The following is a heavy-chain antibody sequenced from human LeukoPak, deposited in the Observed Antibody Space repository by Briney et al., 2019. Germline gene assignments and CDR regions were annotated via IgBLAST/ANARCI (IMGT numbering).Heavy chain of an antibody. CDR1: GFTFSSYG. D-gene: IGHD3-22*01. V-gene: IGHV3-30*02. CDR2: IRYDGSNK. J-gene: IGHJ4*02. Sequence: GGSLRLSCAASGFTFSSYGMHWVRQAPGKGLEWVAFIRYDGSNKYYADSVKCRFTISRDNSKNTLYLQMNSLRAEDTTVYYCEKDLGNYYDGSGYSDWGQGPLVTVPS. CDR3: EKDLGNYYDGSGYSD.